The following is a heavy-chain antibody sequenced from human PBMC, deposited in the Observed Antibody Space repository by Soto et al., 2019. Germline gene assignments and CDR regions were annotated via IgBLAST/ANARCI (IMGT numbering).Heavy chain of an antibody. D-gene: IGHD2-2*01. J-gene: IGHJ6*02. V-gene: IGHV1-3*01. Sequence: QVQLVQSGAEVKKPGASVKVSCKASGYTFTSYAMHWVRQAPGQRLEWMGWINAGNGNTKYSQKFQGRVTITRDTSASTAYMELSSLRSEDTAVYYCARDLDIVVVPAAILYYYGMDVWGQGTTVTVSS. CDR2: INAGNGNT. CDR1: GYTFTSYA. CDR3: ARDLDIVVVPAAILYYYGMDV.